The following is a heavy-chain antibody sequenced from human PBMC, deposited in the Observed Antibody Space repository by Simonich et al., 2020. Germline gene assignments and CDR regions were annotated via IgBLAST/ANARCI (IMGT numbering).Heavy chain of an antibody. CDR2: IVSYKVNK. CDR3: ARSTTGTTAFDI. J-gene: IGHJ3*02. V-gene: IGHV1-18*01. CDR1: GYTFPSFG. Sequence: QVQLVQSGAEVKKPGASVKVSCKASGYTFPSFGIRWWRQAPGQGLEGMGWIVSYKVNKNNATQLPGRVTMTTDTSTSPAYMELRSLRSDDTAVYYCARSTTGTTAFDIWGQGTMVTVSS. D-gene: IGHD1-1*01.